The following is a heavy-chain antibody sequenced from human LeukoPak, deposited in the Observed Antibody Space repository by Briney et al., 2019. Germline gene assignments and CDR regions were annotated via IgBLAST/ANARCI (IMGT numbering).Heavy chain of an antibody. CDR3: ALGSSKAFDI. CDR2: INAGNGNT. CDR1: GYTFTSYA. J-gene: IGHJ3*02. D-gene: IGHD1-26*01. V-gene: IGHV1-3*01. Sequence: ASVKVSCKASGYTFTSYAMHWVRQAPGQRLEWMGWINAGNGNTKYSQKFQGRVTITTDESTSTAYMELSSLRSEDTAVYYCALGSSKAFDIWGQGTMVTVSS.